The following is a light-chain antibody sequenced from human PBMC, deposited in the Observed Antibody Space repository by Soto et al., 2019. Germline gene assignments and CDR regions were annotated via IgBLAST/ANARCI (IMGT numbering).Light chain of an antibody. V-gene: IGKV2-28*01. J-gene: IGKJ1*01. Sequence: DIVMAQSPLSLPVTPGEPASISCMSSQSLLHSNGYNYLDWYQQKPGKAPKLLIYKASTLKSGVPSRFSGSGSGTEFTLTISSLQPDDFATYYCQHYNSYSEAFGQGTKVDIK. CDR2: KAS. CDR3: QHYNSYSEA. CDR1: QSLLHSNGYNY.